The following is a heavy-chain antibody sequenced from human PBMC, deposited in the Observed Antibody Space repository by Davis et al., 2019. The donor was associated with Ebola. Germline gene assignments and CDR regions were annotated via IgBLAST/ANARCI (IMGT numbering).Heavy chain of an antibody. CDR1: GYTFTSYG. J-gene: IGHJ4*02. D-gene: IGHD3-22*01. V-gene: IGHV1-18*01. Sequence: ASVKVSCKASGYTFTSYGISWVRQAPGQGLEWMGWISAYNGNTNYAQKLQGRVTMTTDTSTSTAYMELRSLRSDDTAVYYCARSRPFGGSGFNTGDYWGQGTLVTVSS. CDR3: ARSRPFGGSGFNTGDY. CDR2: ISAYNGNT.